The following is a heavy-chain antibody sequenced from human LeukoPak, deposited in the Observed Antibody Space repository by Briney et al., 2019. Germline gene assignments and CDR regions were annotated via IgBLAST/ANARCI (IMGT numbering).Heavy chain of an antibody. D-gene: IGHD1-26*01. CDR3: ARTRYSGSYFTPSAFDI. Sequence: GGSLRLSCAASGFTFSSYSMNWVRQAPGKGLEWVSSISSSSSYIYYADSVKGRFTISRDNAKNSLYLQMNSLRAEDTAVYYCARTRYSGSYFTPSAFDIWGQGTMVTVSS. V-gene: IGHV3-21*01. CDR1: GFTFSSYS. CDR2: ISSSSSYI. J-gene: IGHJ3*02.